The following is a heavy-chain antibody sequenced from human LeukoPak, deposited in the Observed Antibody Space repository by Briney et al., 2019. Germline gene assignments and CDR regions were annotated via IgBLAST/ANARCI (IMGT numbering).Heavy chain of an antibody. CDR3: AKDPLTYYYDSSGYSQVDY. CDR2: ISGSGGST. Sequence: HPGGSLRLSCAASGFTFSSYAMSWVRQAPGKGLEWVSAISGSGGSTHYADSVKGRFTISRDNSKNTLYLQMNSLRAEDTAVYYCAKDPLTYYYDSSGYSQVDYWGQGTLVTVSS. J-gene: IGHJ4*02. D-gene: IGHD3-22*01. V-gene: IGHV3-23*01. CDR1: GFTFSSYA.